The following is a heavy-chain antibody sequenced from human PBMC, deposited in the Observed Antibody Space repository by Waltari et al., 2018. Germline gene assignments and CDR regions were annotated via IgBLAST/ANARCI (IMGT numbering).Heavy chain of an antibody. CDR2: ISSSGSTI. D-gene: IGHD3-22*01. J-gene: IGHJ4*02. CDR1: TFRRYE. V-gene: IGHV3-48*03. CDR3: ATLSRDSSGYPIDY. Sequence: TFRRYEMNWVRQAPGKGLEWVSYISSSGSTIYYADSVKGRFTISRDNAKNSLYLQMNSLRAEDTAVYYCATLSRDSSGYPIDYWGQGTLVTVSS.